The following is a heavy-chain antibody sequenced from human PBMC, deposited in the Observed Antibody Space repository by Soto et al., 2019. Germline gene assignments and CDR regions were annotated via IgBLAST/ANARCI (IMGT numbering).Heavy chain of an antibody. D-gene: IGHD2-21*01. V-gene: IGHV3-9*01. J-gene: IGHJ6*02. Sequence: GGSLRLSCAASGSTLEDYAMHWVRQAPGKGLEWVSGISWNGDSIGYADSVKGRFTISRDNARNSLYLQMNSLRPEDTALYYCAKDMWTRYYYYGLDVWGQGSLVTVSS. CDR2: ISWNGDSI. CDR1: GSTLEDYA. CDR3: AKDMWTRYYYYGLDV.